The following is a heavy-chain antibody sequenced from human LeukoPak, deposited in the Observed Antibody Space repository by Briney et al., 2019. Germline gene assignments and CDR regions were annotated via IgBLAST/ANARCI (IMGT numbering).Heavy chain of an antibody. Sequence: GGSLRLSCAASGFTFTSSAMSWVRQASGKGLESVSGISSSGGSTYYADSVKGRFTISRDNSKNTLYLQMNSLRDEDTAVYYCAREGTYYDILTQPKYFDYWGQGTLVTVSS. J-gene: IGHJ4*02. D-gene: IGHD3-9*01. CDR1: GFTFTSSA. V-gene: IGHV3-23*01. CDR2: ISSSGGST. CDR3: AREGTYYDILTQPKYFDY.